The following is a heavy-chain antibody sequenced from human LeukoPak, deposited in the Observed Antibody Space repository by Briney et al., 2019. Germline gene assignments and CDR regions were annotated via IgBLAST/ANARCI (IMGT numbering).Heavy chain of an antibody. CDR2: TYYRSTWYN. CDR1: GDRVSSNSVT. V-gene: IGHV6-1*01. Sequence: SQTLSLTCAISGDRVSSNSVTWNWVRQSPSRGLEWPGRTYYRSTWYNDYAVSVRGRITVNPDTSKNQFSLHLNSVTPEDTAVYYCARRLTQYDCFDPWGQGILVTVSS. J-gene: IGHJ5*02. CDR3: ARRLTQYDCFDP. D-gene: IGHD2-2*01.